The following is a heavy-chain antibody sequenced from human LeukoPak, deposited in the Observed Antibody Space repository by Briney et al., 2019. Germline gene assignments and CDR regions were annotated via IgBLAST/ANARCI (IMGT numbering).Heavy chain of an antibody. V-gene: IGHV1-69*04. J-gene: IGHJ6*02. CDR1: GGTFSSYA. CDR2: IIPILGIA. D-gene: IGHD6-13*01. Sequence: GASVKVSCKASGGTFSSYAIRWVRQAPGQGLEWMGRIIPILGIANYAQKFQGRVTITADKSTSTAYMELSSLRSEDTAVYYCASDEKGSSWYIYYYYGMDVWGQGTTVTVSS. CDR3: ASDEKGSSWYIYYYYGMDV.